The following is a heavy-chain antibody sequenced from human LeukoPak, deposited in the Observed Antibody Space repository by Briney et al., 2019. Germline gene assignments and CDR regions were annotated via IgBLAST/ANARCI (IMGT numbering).Heavy chain of an antibody. V-gene: IGHV4-59*01. Sequence: SETLSLTCTVSGGSISSYYWSWIRQPPGKGLEWTGYIYYSGSTNYNPSLKSRVTISVDTSKNQFSLKLSSVTAADTAVYYCARVVLAAAGPTFDYWGQGTLVTVSS. D-gene: IGHD6-13*01. CDR2: IYYSGST. CDR1: GGSISSYY. J-gene: IGHJ4*02. CDR3: ARVVLAAAGPTFDY.